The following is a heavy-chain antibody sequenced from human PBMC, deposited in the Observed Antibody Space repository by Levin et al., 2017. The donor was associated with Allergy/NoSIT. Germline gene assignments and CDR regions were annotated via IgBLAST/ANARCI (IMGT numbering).Heavy chain of an antibody. J-gene: IGHJ4*02. CDR1: GGSISSGDYY. V-gene: IGHV4-30-4*01. CDR2: VYYSGST. CDR3: ARGRSSSSSISTNDYFDY. D-gene: IGHD6-6*01. Sequence: LRLSCTVSGGSISSGDYYWSWIRQPPGKGLEWIGYVYYSGSTYYNPSLKSRVTISVDTSKNQFSLKLSSVTAADTAVYYCARGRSSSSSISTNDYFDYWGQGTLVTVSS.